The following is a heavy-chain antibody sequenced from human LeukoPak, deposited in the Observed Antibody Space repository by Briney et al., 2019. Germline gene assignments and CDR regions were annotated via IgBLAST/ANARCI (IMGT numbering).Heavy chain of an antibody. V-gene: IGHV1-18*01. D-gene: IGHD1-7*01. CDR3: ARDNWNFPNWFDP. J-gene: IGHJ5*02. CDR1: GYAFTSYG. CDR2: ISAYNGNT. Sequence: ASVKVSCKASGYAFTSYGISWVRQAPGQGLEWMGWISAYNGNTNYAQKVQGRVTMTTDTSTSTAYMELRSLRSDDTAVYYCARDNWNFPNWFDPWGRGTLVTVSS.